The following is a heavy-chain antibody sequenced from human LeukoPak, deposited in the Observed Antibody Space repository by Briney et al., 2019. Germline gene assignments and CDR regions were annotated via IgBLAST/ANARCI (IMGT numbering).Heavy chain of an antibody. CDR2: ISSSSSTI. CDR1: GFTFSSYE. D-gene: IGHD2-15*01. V-gene: IGHV3-48*03. Sequence: GGSLRLSCAASGFTFSSYEMIWVRQAPGKGLEWVSYISSSSSTIYYADPVKGGFPISRDNAKNSLSLQLHRLRPEDTAVYYCARALVVGATYPYHWGQGTLVTVSS. CDR3: ARALVVGATYPYH. J-gene: IGHJ5*02.